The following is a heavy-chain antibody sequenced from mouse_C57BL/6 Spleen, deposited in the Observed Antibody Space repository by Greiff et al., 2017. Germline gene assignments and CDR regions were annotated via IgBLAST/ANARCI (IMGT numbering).Heavy chain of an antibody. V-gene: IGHV5-16*01. CDR2: INYDGSSI. CDR3: ARERGGTGAFDY. J-gene: IGHJ2*01. D-gene: IGHD4-1*01. CDR1: GFTFSDYY. Sequence: EVKVVESEGGLVQPGSSMKLSCTASGFTFSDYYMAWVRQVPEKGLEWVANINYDGSSIYYLDSLKSRFIISRDNAKNILYLQMSGLKSEDTATYYYARERGGTGAFDYWGQGTTLTVSS.